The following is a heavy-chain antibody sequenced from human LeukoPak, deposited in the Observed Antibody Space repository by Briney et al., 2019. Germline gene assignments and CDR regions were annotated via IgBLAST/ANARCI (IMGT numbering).Heavy chain of an antibody. CDR2: IYYSGST. J-gene: IGHJ4*02. D-gene: IGHD2-21*01. V-gene: IGHV4-59*12. CDR3: AREAIAGLDY. Sequence: SETLSLTCTVSGGSISSYYWSWIRQPPGKGLEWIGYIYYSGSTNYNPSLKSRVTIPVDTSKNQFSLKLSSVTAADTAVYYCAREAIAGLDYWGQGTLVTVSS. CDR1: GGSISSYY.